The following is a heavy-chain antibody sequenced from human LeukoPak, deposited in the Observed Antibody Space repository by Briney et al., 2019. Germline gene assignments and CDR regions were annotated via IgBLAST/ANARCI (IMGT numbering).Heavy chain of an antibody. CDR2: TYFRSKWYN. CDR3: ANFYLDT. J-gene: IGHJ5*02. V-gene: IGHV6-1*01. D-gene: IGHD2/OR15-2a*01. CDR1: GDTVSSNSAA. Sequence: SQTLSLTCAISGDTVSSNSAAWNWIRQSPSRGLEWLGRTYFRSKWYNDYAESVKGRISINPDTSKNQFSLQLNSVKPEDTAVYYCANFYLDTWSQGSLVTVSS.